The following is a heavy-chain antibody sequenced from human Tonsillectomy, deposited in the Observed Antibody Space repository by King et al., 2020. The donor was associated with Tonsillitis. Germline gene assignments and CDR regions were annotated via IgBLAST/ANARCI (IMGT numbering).Heavy chain of an antibody. CDR1: GFTFSKNW. D-gene: IGHD3-3*01. CDR2: IKQDGNEK. CDR3: ARDQVDFSSNFYNNWFDP. J-gene: IGHJ5*02. V-gene: IGHV3-7*03. Sequence: VQLVESGGGLVQPGGSLRLSFAASGFTFSKNWMNWVRQAPGKGLEWVGNIKQDGNEKYYVDFVKGPFTISRDNAKNSLYLQMNSLRAEDTAVYYCARDQVDFSSNFYNNWFDPWGQGILVTVSS.